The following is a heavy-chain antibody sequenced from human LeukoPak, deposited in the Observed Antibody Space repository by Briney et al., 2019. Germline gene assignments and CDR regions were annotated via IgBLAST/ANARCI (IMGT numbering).Heavy chain of an antibody. CDR3: ARAADCSGGSCYVGY. CDR1: GFTFSSYW. D-gene: IGHD2-15*01. V-gene: IGHV3-7*01. J-gene: IGHJ4*02. CDR2: IKQDGSEK. Sequence: PGGSLRLSCAASGFTFSSYWMSWVRQAPGKGLEWVAHIKQDGSEKYYVDSVKGRFTISRDNAKNSLYLQMNSLRAEDTAVYYCARAADCSGGSCYVGYWGQGTLVTVSS.